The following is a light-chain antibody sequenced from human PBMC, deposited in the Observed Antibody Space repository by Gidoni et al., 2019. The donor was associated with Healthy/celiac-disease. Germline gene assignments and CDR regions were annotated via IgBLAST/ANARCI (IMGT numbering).Light chain of an antibody. Sequence: QSALTQPVSVSGSPGQSITISCTGTSSDVGGYNYVSWYQQHPGKAPKLMIYDVSNRPSGVSNRFSGSKSGNTASLTISGLQAEDDADYYCSSYTSSSTYVFGTGTKVTVL. V-gene: IGLV2-14*01. CDR2: DVS. J-gene: IGLJ1*01. CDR3: SSYTSSSTYV. CDR1: SSDVGGYNY.